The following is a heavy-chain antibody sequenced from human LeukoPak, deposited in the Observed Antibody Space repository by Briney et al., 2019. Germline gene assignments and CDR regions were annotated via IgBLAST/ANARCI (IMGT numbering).Heavy chain of an antibody. Sequence: PSETLSLTCSVSGGSISSSTYYWGWIRQPPGKGLEWIGEINHSGSTNYNPSLKSRVTISVDTSKNQFSLKLSSVTAADTAVYYCAGEPDYGDNPFDYWGQGTLVTVSS. CDR1: GGSISSSTYY. D-gene: IGHD4-17*01. CDR2: INHSGST. J-gene: IGHJ4*02. V-gene: IGHV4-39*07. CDR3: AGEPDYGDNPFDY.